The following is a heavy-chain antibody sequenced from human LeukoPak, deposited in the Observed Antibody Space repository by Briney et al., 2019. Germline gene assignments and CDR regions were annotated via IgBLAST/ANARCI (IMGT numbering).Heavy chain of an antibody. CDR1: GFTFSSYW. J-gene: IGHJ1*01. CDR2: IKQDGSEK. D-gene: IGHD3-9*01. Sequence: PGGSLRLSCAASGFTFSSYWMSWVRQAPGKGLEWVANIKQDGSEKYYVDSVKGRFTVSRDNAKNSLYLQMNSLRAEDTAVYYCARTPLVLRYFDWDNGEYFQHWGQGTLVTVSS. V-gene: IGHV3-7*03. CDR3: ARTPLVLRYFDWDNGEYFQH.